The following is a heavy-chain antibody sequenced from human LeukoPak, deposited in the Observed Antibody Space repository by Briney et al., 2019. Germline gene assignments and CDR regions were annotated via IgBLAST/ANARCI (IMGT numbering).Heavy chain of an antibody. V-gene: IGHV3-53*01. D-gene: IGHD3-16*01. CDR1: GFTVSGTH. Sequence: PGGSLRLSCAASGFTVSGTHMSWVRQAPGKGLEWVSAMYTGGTTYYADSVTGRFTVSRDTSRNTLFLHMNRLRAEDTAVYYCXXDEATSGGGLASWGQGTLVIVSS. CDR3: XXDEATSGGGLAS. CDR2: MYTGGTT. J-gene: IGHJ5*01.